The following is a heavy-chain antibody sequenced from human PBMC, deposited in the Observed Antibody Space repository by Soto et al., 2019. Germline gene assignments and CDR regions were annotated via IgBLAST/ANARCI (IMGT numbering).Heavy chain of an antibody. CDR3: ARVLYDYVWGSPNYYYGMDV. J-gene: IGHJ6*02. CDR1: GYTFTSYG. Sequence: ASVKVSCKASGYTFTSYGISWVRQAPGQGLEWMGWISAYNGNTNYAQKLQGRVTMTTDTSTSTAYMELRSLRSDDTAVYYCARVLYDYVWGSPNYYYGMDVWGQGTTVTVS. D-gene: IGHD3-16*01. CDR2: ISAYNGNT. V-gene: IGHV1-18*01.